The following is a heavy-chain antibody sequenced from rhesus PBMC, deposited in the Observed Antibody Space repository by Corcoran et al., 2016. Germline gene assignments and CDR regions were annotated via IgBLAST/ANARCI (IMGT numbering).Heavy chain of an antibody. V-gene: IGHV4-160*01. CDR2: LHGSVGDT. J-gene: IGHJ3*01. CDR1: GGSITTYY. CDR3: AKMVSSWNNPAFDF. Sequence: QVQLQESGPGLVKPSETLSLTCAVSGGSITTYYWSWIRQSPGKGLEWIGRLHGSVGDTDHSPALKSRGTISIDTAKNQRYRKLTSVTAADTAVYFCAKMVSSWNNPAFDFWGQGFRVTVSS. D-gene: IGHD1-20*01.